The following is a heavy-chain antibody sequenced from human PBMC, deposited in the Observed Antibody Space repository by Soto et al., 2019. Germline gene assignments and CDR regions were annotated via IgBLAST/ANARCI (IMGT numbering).Heavy chain of an antibody. D-gene: IGHD6-13*01. V-gene: IGHV3-23*01. CDR1: GFTFSSYA. Sequence: GGSLRLSCAASGFTFSSYAMSWVRQAPGKGLEWVSAISGSGGSTYYADSVKGRFTISRDNSKNTLYLQMNSLRAEDTAVYYCAKDREQQLAEPDYWSFSYWGQGTLVTVSS. CDR3: AKDREQQLAEPDYWSFSY. J-gene: IGHJ4*02. CDR2: ISGSGGST.